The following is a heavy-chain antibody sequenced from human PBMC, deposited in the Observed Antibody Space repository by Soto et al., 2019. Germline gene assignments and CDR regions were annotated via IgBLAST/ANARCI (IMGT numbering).Heavy chain of an antibody. CDR3: TTVATNSYNWLDP. J-gene: IGHJ5*02. V-gene: IGHV3-74*01. Sequence: PGGSLRLSCAASGFTFNTYCMHWVRQAPGTGLVWVSRINSDGTRTTYADSVKGRFTISRDNAKNTVYLQMNSLRAEDTAVYYCTTVATNSYNWLDPWGQGTLVTVSS. CDR1: GFTFNTYC. CDR2: INSDGTRT. D-gene: IGHD5-12*01.